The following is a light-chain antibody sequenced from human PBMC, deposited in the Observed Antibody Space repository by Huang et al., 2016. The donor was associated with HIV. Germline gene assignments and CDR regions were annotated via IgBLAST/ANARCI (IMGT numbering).Light chain of an antibody. CDR3: QHYGSSLLT. Sequence: EIVLTQSPGTLSLSPGERATLSCRASQSVSSNHIFWYQQRPGPAPRLLIYATSTRATGIPDRFSGSGSGTDFTLTISRLEPEDLAVYYCQHYGSSLLTFGPGTKVHIK. V-gene: IGKV3-20*01. J-gene: IGKJ3*01. CDR1: QSVSSNH. CDR2: ATS.